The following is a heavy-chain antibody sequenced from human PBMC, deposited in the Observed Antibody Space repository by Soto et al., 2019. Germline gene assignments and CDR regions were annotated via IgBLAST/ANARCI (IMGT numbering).Heavy chain of an antibody. V-gene: IGHV4-30-2*01. CDR2: IYHSGST. Sequence: SETLSLTCAVSGGSISSGGYSWSWIRQPPGKGLEWIGYIYHSGSTYYNPSLKSRVTISVDRSKNQFSLKLSSVTAADTAVYCCARSNYYYYGMDVWGQGTTVTVSS. J-gene: IGHJ6*02. CDR3: ARSNYYYYGMDV. CDR1: GGSISSGGYS.